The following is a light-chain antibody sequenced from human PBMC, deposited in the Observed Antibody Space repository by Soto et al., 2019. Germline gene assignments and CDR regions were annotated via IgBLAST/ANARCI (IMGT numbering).Light chain of an antibody. V-gene: IGKV3-20*01. J-gene: IGKJ2*02. Sequence: EIVLTQSPVTLSLSSGERAILSCRASQSVTTTSLAWYQQKPGQAPRLLIYGASNRATGIPDKFSGGGSGTDFTLTISSLQPEDFATYYCQQSYSTPRTFGQGTKLEIK. CDR3: QQSYSTPRT. CDR2: GAS. CDR1: QSVTTTS.